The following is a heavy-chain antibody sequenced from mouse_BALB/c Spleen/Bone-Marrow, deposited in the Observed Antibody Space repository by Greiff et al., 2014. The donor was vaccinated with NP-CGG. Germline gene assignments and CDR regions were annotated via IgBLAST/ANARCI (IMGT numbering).Heavy chain of an antibody. CDR2: IWGGGST. V-gene: IGHV2-6-4*01. D-gene: IGHD2-4*01. Sequence: QVQLQQSGPGLVAPSQSLSITCTASGFSLSRYSVHWVRQPPGKGLKWLGMIWGGGSTDYNSALKYRLSISKDNSKSQVFLKINSLQTDDTAMYYCARYLDYDGGDWYFDVWGAGTTVTVSS. CDR3: ARYLDYDGGDWYFDV. CDR1: GFSLSRYS. J-gene: IGHJ1*01.